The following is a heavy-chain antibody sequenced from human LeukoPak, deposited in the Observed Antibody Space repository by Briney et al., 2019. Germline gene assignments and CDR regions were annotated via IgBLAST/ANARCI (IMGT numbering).Heavy chain of an antibody. J-gene: IGHJ4*02. CDR2: TYYRSKWYN. CDR1: GDSVSTNSAA. Sequence: HSQTLSLTCVISGDSVSTNSAAWNWIRQSPSRGLEWLGRTYYRSKWYNDCAVSVKTRITINPDTSKNQFSLQVNSVTPEDTAIYYCARDTSLNYYGSGSYYTFDCWGQGTLVTVSS. V-gene: IGHV6-1*01. D-gene: IGHD3-10*01. CDR3: ARDTSLNYYGSGSYYTFDC.